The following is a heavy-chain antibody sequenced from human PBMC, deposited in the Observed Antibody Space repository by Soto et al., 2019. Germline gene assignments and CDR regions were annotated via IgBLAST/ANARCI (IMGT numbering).Heavy chain of an antibody. Sequence: SVKVSCKASVYTFTSYGISWVRQAPGQGLEWMGWISAYNGNTNYAQKLQGRVTMTTDTSTSTAYMELRSLRSDDTAVYYCARGRFKYKWNYINWFDPWGQGTLVTVSS. D-gene: IGHD1-7*01. V-gene: IGHV1-18*01. CDR2: ISAYNGNT. J-gene: IGHJ5*02. CDR3: ARGRFKYKWNYINWFDP. CDR1: VYTFTSYG.